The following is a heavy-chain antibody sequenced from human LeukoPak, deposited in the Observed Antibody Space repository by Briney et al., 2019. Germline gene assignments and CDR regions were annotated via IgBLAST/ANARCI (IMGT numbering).Heavy chain of an antibody. CDR2: IIPIFGTA. V-gene: IGHV1-69*13. D-gene: IGHD2-2*01. Sequence: ASVKVSCKASGYTFTGYYMHWVRQAPGQGLEWMGGIIPIFGTANYAQKFQGRVTITADESTSTAYMELSSLRSEDTAVYYCASHSTLDYWGQGTLVTVSS. J-gene: IGHJ4*02. CDR1: GYTFTGYY. CDR3: ASHSTLDY.